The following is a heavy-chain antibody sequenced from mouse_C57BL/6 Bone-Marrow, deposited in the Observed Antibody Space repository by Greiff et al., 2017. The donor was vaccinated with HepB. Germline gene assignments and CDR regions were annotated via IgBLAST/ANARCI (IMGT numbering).Heavy chain of an antibody. CDR3: ARCHYSARSWFAS. CDR2: IYPGSGNT. J-gene: IGHJ3*01. V-gene: IGHV1-76*01. CDR1: GYTFTDYY. D-gene: IGHD1-2*01. Sequence: VQLQQSGAELVRPGASVKLSCKASGYTFTDYYINWVKQRPGQGLEWIARIYPGSGNTYYNEKFKGKATLTAEKSSSTAYMQLSSLTSEDSAVYFCARCHYSARSWFASWGQGTLVTVSA.